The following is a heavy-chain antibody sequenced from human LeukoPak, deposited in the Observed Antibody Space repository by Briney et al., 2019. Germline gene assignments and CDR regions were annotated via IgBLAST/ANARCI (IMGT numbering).Heavy chain of an antibody. CDR2: IIPIFGTA. V-gene: IGHV1-69*05. CDR1: GGTFSSYA. D-gene: IGHD2-15*01. J-gene: IGHJ4*02. CDR3: ARVDLGYCSGGSCYEVLDY. Sequence: ASVNVSCKAFGGTFSSYAISWVRRAPGQGLEWMGGIIPIFGTANYAQKFQGRVTITTDECTSTAYMELSSLRSEDTAVYYCARVDLGYCSGGSCYEVLDYWGQGTLVTVSS.